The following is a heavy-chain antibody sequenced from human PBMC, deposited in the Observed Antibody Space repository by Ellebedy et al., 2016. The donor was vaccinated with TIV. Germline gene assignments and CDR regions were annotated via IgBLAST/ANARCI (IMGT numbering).Heavy chain of an antibody. Sequence: GESLKISCAASGFSFSAFAMHWVRQAPGKGLEWLSVISADGSSTYHADSVKGRFTITRDNSKNTLYLQMSRLRTEDTAVYFCAIGSSSGFNYDRVGFEYWGQGTLVTVSS. CDR3: AIGSSSGFNYDRVGFEY. CDR1: GFSFSAFA. J-gene: IGHJ4*02. CDR2: ISADGSST. D-gene: IGHD3-22*01. V-gene: IGHV3-23*01.